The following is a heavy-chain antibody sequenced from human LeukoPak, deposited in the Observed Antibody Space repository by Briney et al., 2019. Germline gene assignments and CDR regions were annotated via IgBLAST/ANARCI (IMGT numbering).Heavy chain of an antibody. CDR2: IYYSGST. Sequence: PSDTLALTCTVSGGSISSSSYYWGWIRQPPGKGLEWIGSIYYSGSTYYNPSLKSRATISVATSKNPFSLKLSSVTAADTAVYYCARRDSGSYYDAFDIWGQGTMVTVSS. CDR3: ARRDSGSYYDAFDI. J-gene: IGHJ3*02. CDR1: GGSISSSSYY. V-gene: IGHV4-39*01. D-gene: IGHD1-26*01.